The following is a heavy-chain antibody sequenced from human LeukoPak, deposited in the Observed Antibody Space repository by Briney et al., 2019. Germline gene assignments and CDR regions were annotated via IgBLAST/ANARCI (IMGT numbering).Heavy chain of an antibody. CDR2: IKQDGSEK. CDR3: ARDIGYSYGYYEDY. CDR1: GFTFSSYW. D-gene: IGHD5-18*01. J-gene: IGHJ4*02. V-gene: IGHV3-7*01. Sequence: GSLRLSCAASGFTFSSYWMSWVRQAPGKGLEWVANIKQDGSEKYYVDSVKGRFTISRDNAKNSLYLQMNSLRAEDTAVYHCARDIGYSYGYYEDYWGREPWSPSPQ.